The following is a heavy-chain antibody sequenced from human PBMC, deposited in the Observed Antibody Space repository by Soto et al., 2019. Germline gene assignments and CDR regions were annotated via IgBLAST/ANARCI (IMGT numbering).Heavy chain of an antibody. CDR3: ARDNGYYDSSPDY. D-gene: IGHD3-22*01. J-gene: IGHJ4*02. CDR2: IWYDGSNK. Sequence: QVQLVESGGGVVQPGRSLRLSCAASGFTFSSYGMHWVRQAPGKGLEWVAVIWYDGSNKYYADSVKGRFTISRDNSKNTLYLHMNSLRAEDTAVYYCARDNGYYDSSPDYWGQGTLVTVSS. V-gene: IGHV3-33*01. CDR1: GFTFSSYG.